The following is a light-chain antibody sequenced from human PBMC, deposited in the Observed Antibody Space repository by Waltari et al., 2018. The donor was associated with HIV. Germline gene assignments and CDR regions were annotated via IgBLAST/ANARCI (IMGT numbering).Light chain of an antibody. J-gene: IGLJ2*01. CDR2: EVS. CDR3: SSYAGSSTFVI. Sequence: QSALTQPASVSGSPGQPITIPCTGSSSDVGTYKHVSWYQQHPGKAPRLIIYEVSKRPSGVSNRYSASKSGKTASLTVSGLRAEDEADYYCSSYAGSSTFVIFGGGTKLTVL. CDR1: SSDVGTYKH. V-gene: IGLV2-23*02.